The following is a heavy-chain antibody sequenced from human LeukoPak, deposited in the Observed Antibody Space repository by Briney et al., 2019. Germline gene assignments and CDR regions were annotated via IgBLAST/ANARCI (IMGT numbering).Heavy chain of an antibody. CDR3: ARDHYGSGSYYFDY. CDR2: ISYDGSNK. D-gene: IGHD3-10*01. J-gene: IGHJ4*02. CDR1: GFTFSSYS. Sequence: GGSLRLSCAASGFTFSSYSMNWVRQAPGKGLEWVAVISYDGSNKYYADSVKGRFTISRDNSKNTLYLQMNSLRAEDTAVYYCARDHYGSGSYYFDYWGQGTLVTVSS. V-gene: IGHV3-30*03.